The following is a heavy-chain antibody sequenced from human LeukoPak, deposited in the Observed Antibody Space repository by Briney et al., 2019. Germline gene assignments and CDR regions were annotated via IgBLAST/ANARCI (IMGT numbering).Heavy chain of an antibody. J-gene: IGHJ5*02. CDR2: INANSGTT. D-gene: IGHD6-19*01. CDR1: GFAFSVYA. Sequence: PGGSLRLSCAASGFAFSVYAMSWLRQPPGKGLEWVSTINANSGTTSYAASVRGRFTISRDNSKNTLYLQLNTLRADDTATYSCANPIGGGQAVPADCSHPWAQGTLVVVSS. CDR3: ANPIGGGQAVPADCSHP. V-gene: IGHV3-23*01.